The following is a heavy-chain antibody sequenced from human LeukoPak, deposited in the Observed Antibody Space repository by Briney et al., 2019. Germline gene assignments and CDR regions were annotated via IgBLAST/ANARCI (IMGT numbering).Heavy chain of an antibody. V-gene: IGHV4-59*01. D-gene: IGHD3-9*01. Sequence: PSETLSLTCTFSGGSISKYYWTWIRQPPGKVLEWIGYIYYNGDTNYNLSLKSRVTISVDTSKNQFSLKMRSVTAADTAVYYCARSAGILTGRYIDYWGQGTLVTISS. CDR3: ARSAGILTGRYIDY. J-gene: IGHJ4*02. CDR1: GGSISKYY. CDR2: IYYNGDT.